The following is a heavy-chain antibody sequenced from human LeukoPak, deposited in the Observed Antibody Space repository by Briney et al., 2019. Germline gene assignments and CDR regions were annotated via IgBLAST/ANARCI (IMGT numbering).Heavy chain of an antibody. CDR1: GYTFSSYG. V-gene: IGHV1-18*01. CDR3: ARGPQLYAFDI. CDR2: ISGYNGFT. Sequence: ASVKVSCKASGYTFSSYGIAWVRQAPGQGLEWMGWISGYNGFTDYAQNFQDRLTMTTDTSTSTAYMELRSLRSDDTAVYYCARGPQLYAFDIWGQGTMVTVSS. D-gene: IGHD3-16*02. J-gene: IGHJ3*02.